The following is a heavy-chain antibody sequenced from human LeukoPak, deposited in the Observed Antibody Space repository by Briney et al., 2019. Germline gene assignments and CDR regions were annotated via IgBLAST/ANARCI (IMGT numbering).Heavy chain of an antibody. CDR1: GVTFSSNW. CDR3: ATYYDTSAYTFDC. Sequence: PGGSLRLSCAASGVTFSSNWMHWVRQAPGKGLVRVSRINTDGSRTSYADSVKGRFTVSRDNAKNTLYLQMNSLTAEDTAVYYCATYYDTSAYTFDCRGQGTLVTVSS. J-gene: IGHJ4*02. V-gene: IGHV3-74*01. D-gene: IGHD3-22*01. CDR2: INTDGSRT.